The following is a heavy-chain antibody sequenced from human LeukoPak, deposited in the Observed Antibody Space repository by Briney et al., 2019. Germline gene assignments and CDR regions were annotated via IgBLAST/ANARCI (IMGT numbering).Heavy chain of an antibody. V-gene: IGHV4-59*08. J-gene: IGHJ4*02. CDR1: GGSISSYY. CDR3: ARSRGSGYASSWTFDY. CDR2: IYYSGST. D-gene: IGHD6-13*01. Sequence: SETLSLTCTVSGGSISSYYWSWIRQPPGKGLEWIGYIYYSGSTNYNPSLKSRVTISVDTSKNQFSLKLSSVTAADTAVFYCARSRGSGYASSWTFDYWGQGTLVTVSS.